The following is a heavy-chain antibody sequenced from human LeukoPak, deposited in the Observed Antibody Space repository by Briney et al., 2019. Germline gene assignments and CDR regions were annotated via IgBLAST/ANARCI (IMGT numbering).Heavy chain of an antibody. CDR3: ARDSSSWRFDY. CDR2: INHSGST. CDR1: GGSFSGYY. J-gene: IGHJ4*02. V-gene: IGHV4-34*01. Sequence: SETLSLTCAVYGGSFSGYYWSWIRQPPGKGLEWIGEINHSGSTNYNPSLKSRVTISLDTSKNQFSLRLSSVTAADTAVYYCARDSSSWRFDYWGQGTLVTVSS. D-gene: IGHD6-13*01.